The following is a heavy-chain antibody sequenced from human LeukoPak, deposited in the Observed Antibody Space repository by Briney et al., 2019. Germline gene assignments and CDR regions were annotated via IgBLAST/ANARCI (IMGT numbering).Heavy chain of an antibody. J-gene: IGHJ3*02. Sequence: ETLSLTCTVSGGSISSYYWSWIRQPPGKGLEWVSAISGSGGSTYYADSVKGRFTISRDNSKNTLYLQVNSLRAEDTAVYYCAKDQWWFGESDAFDIWGQGTMVTVSS. CDR1: GGSISSYY. CDR2: ISGSGGST. D-gene: IGHD3-10*01. CDR3: AKDQWWFGESDAFDI. V-gene: IGHV3-23*01.